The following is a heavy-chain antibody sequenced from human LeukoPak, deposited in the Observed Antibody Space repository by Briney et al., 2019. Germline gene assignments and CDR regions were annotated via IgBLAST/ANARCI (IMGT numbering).Heavy chain of an antibody. Sequence: SVKVSCKASGYTFTGYYMHWVRQAPGQGLEWMGGIIPIFGTANYAQKFQGRVTITADESTSTAYMELSSLRSEDTAVYYCARNQWLVASRSRWFDPWGQGTLVTVSS. CDR1: GYTFTGYY. CDR2: IIPIFGTA. J-gene: IGHJ5*02. D-gene: IGHD6-19*01. V-gene: IGHV1-69*13. CDR3: ARNQWLVASRSRWFDP.